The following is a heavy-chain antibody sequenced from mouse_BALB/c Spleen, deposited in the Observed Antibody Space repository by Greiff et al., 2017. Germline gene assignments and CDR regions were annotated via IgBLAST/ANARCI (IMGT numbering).Heavy chain of an antibody. V-gene: IGHV1-18*01. Sequence: EVQLQQSGPELVKPGASVKIPCKASGYTFTDYNMDWVKQSHGKSLEWIGDINPNNGGTIYNQKFKGKATLTVDKSSSTAYMELRSLTSEDTAVYYCAREGIYGYDEGAWFAYWGQGTLVTVSA. CDR3: AREGIYGYDEGAWFAY. CDR2: INPNNGGT. CDR1: GYTFTDYN. D-gene: IGHD2-2*01. J-gene: IGHJ3*01.